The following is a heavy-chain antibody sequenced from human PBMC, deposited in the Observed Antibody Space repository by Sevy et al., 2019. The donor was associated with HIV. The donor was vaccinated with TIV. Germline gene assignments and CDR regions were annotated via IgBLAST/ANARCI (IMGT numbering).Heavy chain of an antibody. V-gene: IGHV3-48*02. CDR2: ISSSSSTI. J-gene: IGHJ4*02. Sequence: GGSLRLSCAASGFTFSSYSMNWVRQAPGKGLEWVSYISSSSSTIYYADSVKGRFTISRDNAKNSLYLQMNSLRDEDTAVYYCAREKWELHYGGAYYFDYWGQGTLVTASS. CDR1: GFTFSSYS. D-gene: IGHD1-26*01. CDR3: AREKWELHYGGAYYFDY.